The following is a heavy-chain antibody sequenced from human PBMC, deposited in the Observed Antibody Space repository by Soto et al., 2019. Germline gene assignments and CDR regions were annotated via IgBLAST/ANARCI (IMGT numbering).Heavy chain of an antibody. Sequence: QLQLQESGPGLVKPSETLSLTCTVSGGSISSSSYYWGWIRQPPGKGLEWIGSIYYSGSTYYNPSLKSRDTISVDTSKNQFSLKLSSVTAADTAVYYCASSGSPRDAFDIWGQGTMVTVSS. J-gene: IGHJ3*02. CDR2: IYYSGST. V-gene: IGHV4-39*01. D-gene: IGHD6-19*01. CDR3: ASSGSPRDAFDI. CDR1: GGSISSSSYY.